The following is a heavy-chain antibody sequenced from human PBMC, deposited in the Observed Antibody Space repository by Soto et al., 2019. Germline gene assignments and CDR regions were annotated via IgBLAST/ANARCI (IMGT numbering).Heavy chain of an antibody. V-gene: IGHV1-58*02. D-gene: IGHD2-15*01. J-gene: IGHJ4*02. CDR2: IVVGSGNT. Sequence: SVKVSCKASGFTFTSSAMQWVRQARGQRLEWIGWIVVGSGNTNYAQKFQERVTITRDMSTSTAYMELRSLRSDDTAVYYCARPLGYCSGGSCLSDWGQGTLVTVSS. CDR1: GFTFTSSA. CDR3: ARPLGYCSGGSCLSD.